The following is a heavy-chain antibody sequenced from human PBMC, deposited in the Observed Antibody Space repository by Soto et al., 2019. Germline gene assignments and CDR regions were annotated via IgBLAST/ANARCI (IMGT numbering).Heavy chain of an antibody. D-gene: IGHD1-20*01. Sequence: TLSLTCSGSGVSVSSVGHYWSWIRQPPGKGLAWIAYISDTGTTNYNPSLKSRVTISLDMSKNRVSLRLDSVTAADTAVYYCARDRPDNSNSYDAFDIWGQGTMVTVSS. CDR3: ARDRPDNSNSYDAFDI. CDR1: GVSVSSVGHY. V-gene: IGHV4-61*08. CDR2: ISDTGTT. J-gene: IGHJ3*02.